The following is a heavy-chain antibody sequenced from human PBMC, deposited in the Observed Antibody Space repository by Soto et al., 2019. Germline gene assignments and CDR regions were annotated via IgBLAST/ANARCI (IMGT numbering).Heavy chain of an antibody. CDR1: GVSITGHY. J-gene: IGHJ5*02. CDR3: ARDLRSRGWFDP. Sequence: KPSETLSLTCDVSGVSITGHYWNWIGQSPGMGLEWIGSTYFRGSAIYNPSLKSRVTISLDTSKDQLSLTLSAVTAADSAVYYCARDLRSRGWFDPWGPGILVTVSS. V-gene: IGHV4-59*11. CDR2: TYFRGSA.